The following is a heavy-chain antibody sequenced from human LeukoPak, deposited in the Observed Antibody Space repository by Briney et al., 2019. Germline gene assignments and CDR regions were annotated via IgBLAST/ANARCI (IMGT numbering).Heavy chain of an antibody. CDR3: AYPMVRGVIIPLDV. Sequence: GGSLRLSCAASGFTFSSYAMSWVRQAAGKGLEWVSAISGSGGSTYYADSVKGRFTISRDNSKNTLYLQMNSLRAEDTAVYYCAYPMVRGVIIPLDVWGQGTTVTVSS. CDR1: GFTFSSYA. J-gene: IGHJ6*02. V-gene: IGHV3-23*01. CDR2: ISGSGGST. D-gene: IGHD3-10*01.